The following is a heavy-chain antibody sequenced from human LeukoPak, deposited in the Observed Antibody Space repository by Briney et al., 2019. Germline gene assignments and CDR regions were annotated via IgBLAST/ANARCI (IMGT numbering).Heavy chain of an antibody. J-gene: IGHJ4*02. CDR2: IYYSGST. D-gene: IGHD1-14*01. V-gene: IGHV4-39*01. CDR3: ARLASVPDLDY. CDR1: GDSISSNSYY. Sequence: SETLSLTCTVSGDSISSNSYYWGWIRQPPGKGLEWIGSIYYSGSTYYNPSLKSRVTISVDTPKNQFFLKLTSVTAADTAVYYCARLASVPDLDYWGQGTLVTVSS.